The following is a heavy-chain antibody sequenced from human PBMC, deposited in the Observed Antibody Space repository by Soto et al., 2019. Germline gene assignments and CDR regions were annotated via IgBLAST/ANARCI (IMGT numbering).Heavy chain of an antibody. J-gene: IGHJ4*02. D-gene: IGHD3-10*01. CDR3: AHSRNLITDDAQVGDFDY. V-gene: IGHV2-5*02. CDR1: GFSLTTAGVG. CDR2: IYWDDDE. Sequence: QINLKESGPTLVKPTQTLTLTCSFSGFSLTTAGVGVGWVRQSPGEALEWLALIYWDDDERYSPSLKTRLTITKDTSKTQVVLKMTNMAPVDTATYYCAHSRNLITDDAQVGDFDYWGQGTLVTVSS.